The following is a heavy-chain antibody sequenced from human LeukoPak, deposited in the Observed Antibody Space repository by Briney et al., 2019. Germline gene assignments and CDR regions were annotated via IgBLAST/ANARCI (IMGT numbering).Heavy chain of an antibody. D-gene: IGHD3-22*01. J-gene: IGHJ4*02. Sequence: GGSLRLSCAASGFTFSSYSMNWVRQAPGKGLEWVSYISSSSDTIYYADSVKGRFTISRDNAERSLYLQMNSLRDEDTAVYYCARGGDYDSSGYFDIDYWGQGTLVTVSS. CDR1: GFTFSSYS. CDR3: ARGGDYDSSGYFDIDY. V-gene: IGHV3-48*02. CDR2: ISSSSDTI.